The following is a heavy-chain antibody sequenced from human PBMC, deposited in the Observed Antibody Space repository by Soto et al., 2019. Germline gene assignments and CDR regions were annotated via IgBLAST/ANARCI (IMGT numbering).Heavy chain of an antibody. J-gene: IGHJ3*02. Sequence: GGSLRLSCAASGFTFSDYYMSWIRQAPGKGLEWVSYISSSGSTIYYADSVKGRFTISRDNAKNSLYLQMNSLRAEDTAVYYCARAPPGQDWNYAFDIWGQGTMVTVSS. D-gene: IGHD1-7*01. CDR2: ISSSGSTI. V-gene: IGHV3-11*01. CDR3: ARAPPGQDWNYAFDI. CDR1: GFTFSDYY.